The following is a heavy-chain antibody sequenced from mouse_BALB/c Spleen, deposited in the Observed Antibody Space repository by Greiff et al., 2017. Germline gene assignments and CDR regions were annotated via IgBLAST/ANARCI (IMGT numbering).Heavy chain of an antibody. J-gene: IGHJ4*01. D-gene: IGHD1-1*02. CDR2: IDPENGNT. CDR3: ARGGLYAMDY. CDR1: GFNIKDYY. Sequence: EVQLQQSGAELVRSGASVKLSCTASGFNIKDYYMHWVKQRPEQGLEWIGWIDPENGNTIYDPKFQGKASITADTSSNTAYLQLSSLTSEDTAVYYCARGGLYAMDYWGQGTSVTVSS. V-gene: IGHV14-1*02.